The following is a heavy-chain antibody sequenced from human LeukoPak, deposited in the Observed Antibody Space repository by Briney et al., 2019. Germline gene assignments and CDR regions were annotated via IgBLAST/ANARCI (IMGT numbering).Heavy chain of an antibody. CDR3: ARNLGWTSGAFDI. D-gene: IGHD3-3*01. CDR1: GFTFSSYS. J-gene: IGHJ3*02. Sequence: PGGSLRLSCAASGFTFSSYSMNWVRQAPGKGLEWVSSISSSSSYIYYADSVKGRFTISRDNAKNSLYLQMNSLRAEDTAVYYCARNLGWTSGAFDIWGQGTMVTVSS. V-gene: IGHV3-21*01. CDR2: ISSSSSYI.